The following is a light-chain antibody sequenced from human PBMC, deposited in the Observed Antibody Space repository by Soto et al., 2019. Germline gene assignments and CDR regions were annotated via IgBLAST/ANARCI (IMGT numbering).Light chain of an antibody. CDR1: QTISSS. CDR2: KAS. Sequence: DIQMTQFPPTLSASIGDRVTITCRASQTISSSLAWYQQKPGKAPKLLIYKASTLETGVPSRFSGSGSGTEFSLTFSGLNPDDFETYYCQQYDSYPPYTFGQGT. J-gene: IGKJ2*01. V-gene: IGKV1-5*03. CDR3: QQYDSYPPYT.